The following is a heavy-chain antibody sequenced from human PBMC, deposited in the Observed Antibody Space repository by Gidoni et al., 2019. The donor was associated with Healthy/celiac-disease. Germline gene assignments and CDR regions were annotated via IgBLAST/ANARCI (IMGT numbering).Heavy chain of an antibody. Sequence: EVQLVESGGGLVQPGGSLRLSCSASGFTFSSYALHLVRQAPGKGLVCVSAISSNGGSTYYADSVKGRFTISIDNSKITLYLQMSSLRAEDTAVYYCVKEIWVLGSYFDYWGQGTLVTVSS. CDR3: VKEIWVLGSYFDY. D-gene: IGHD3-16*01. V-gene: IGHV3-64D*06. J-gene: IGHJ4*02. CDR1: GFTFSSYA. CDR2: ISSNGGST.